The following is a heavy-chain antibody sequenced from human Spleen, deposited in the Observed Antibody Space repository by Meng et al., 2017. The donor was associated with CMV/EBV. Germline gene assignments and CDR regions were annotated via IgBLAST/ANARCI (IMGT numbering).Heavy chain of an antibody. CDR3: TRGYCGSTSCYYYYGMDV. D-gene: IGHD2-2*01. V-gene: IGHV3-49*04. CDR1: GFSFNSHW. CDR2: IRSKAYGGTT. Sequence: GESLKISCSASGFSFNSHWMRWVRQAPGKGLEWVGLIRSKAYGGTTEYAASVKGRFTISRDDSKSIAYLQMNSLKTEDTAVHYCTRGYCGSTSCYYYYGMDVWGQGTTVTVSS. J-gene: IGHJ6*02.